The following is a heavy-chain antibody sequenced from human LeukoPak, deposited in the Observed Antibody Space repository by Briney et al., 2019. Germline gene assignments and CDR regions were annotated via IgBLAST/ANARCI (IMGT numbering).Heavy chain of an antibody. D-gene: IGHD3-3*01. J-gene: IGHJ5*02. CDR1: GYTFTSYG. Sequence: ASVKVSCKASGYTFTSYGISWVRQAPGQGLEWMGWISAYNGNTNYAQKLQGRVTMTTDTPTSTAYMELRSLRSDDTAVYYCAQSFTIFGGFDPWGQGTLVTVSS. CDR3: AQSFTIFGGFDP. V-gene: IGHV1-18*01. CDR2: ISAYNGNT.